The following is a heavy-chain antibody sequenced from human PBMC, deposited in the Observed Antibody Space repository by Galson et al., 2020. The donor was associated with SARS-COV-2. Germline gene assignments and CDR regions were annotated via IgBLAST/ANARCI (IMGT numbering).Heavy chain of an antibody. CDR1: GFTFSRYS. CDR2: STSPSSTI. J-gene: IGHJ4*02. D-gene: IGHD2-2*01. V-gene: IGHV3-48*04. CDR3: ARDFRYCSTTSCYPLFDY. Sequence: GGSLRLSCAASGFTFSRYSMNWVRQAPGKRLEWLSYSTSPSSTIYYADSVKGRFTISRDNAKNSLYLQMDSLRAEDTAVYYCARDFRYCSTTSCYPLFDYWGQGTLVTVSS.